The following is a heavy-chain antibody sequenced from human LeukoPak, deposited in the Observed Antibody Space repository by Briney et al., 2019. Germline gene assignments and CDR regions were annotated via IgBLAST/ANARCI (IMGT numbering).Heavy chain of an antibody. Sequence: ASVKVSCKVSGKTLSDLSIHWLRQPPGKGLEWLGGSDPEDGERIYAQMFQGRVTMTEDTSIDTAYMELSSLRSEDTAVYYCVTGFATMAVDYFDYWGQGTLVTVSP. CDR2: SDPEDGER. CDR1: GKTLSDLS. J-gene: IGHJ4*02. CDR3: VTGFATMAVDYFDY. D-gene: IGHD3-10*01. V-gene: IGHV1-24*01.